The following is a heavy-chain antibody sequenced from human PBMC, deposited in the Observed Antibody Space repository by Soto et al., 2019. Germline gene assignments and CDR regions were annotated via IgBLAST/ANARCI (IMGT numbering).Heavy chain of an antibody. D-gene: IGHD6-25*01. J-gene: IGHJ3*02. Sequence: QVQLVQSGAEVNEPGASVKVSCKASGYTVTTYYIHCVRQAPGQGLEWMGFINPSGGSTSYSRKFQGRVTMTRATSTSKVYVELSSLRSEDTAVYYCARNRASGLDIWGQGTMVTVAS. CDR2: INPSGGST. V-gene: IGHV1-46*01. CDR1: GYTVTTYY. CDR3: ARNRASGLDI.